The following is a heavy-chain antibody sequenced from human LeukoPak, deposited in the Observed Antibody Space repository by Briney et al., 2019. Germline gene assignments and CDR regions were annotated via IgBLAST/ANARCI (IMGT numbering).Heavy chain of an antibody. CDR1: GGSISSYY. CDR2: IYYSGST. J-gene: IGHJ4*02. V-gene: IGHV4-59*01. D-gene: IGHD3-10*01. Sequence: SETLSLTCTVSGGSISSYYWSWIRQPPGKGLEWIGYIYYSGSTNYNPSLKSRVTISVDTSKNQFSLKLSSVTAADTAVYYCARVGMVRGATRLYYFDYWGQGTLVTVSS. CDR3: ARVGMVRGATRLYYFDY.